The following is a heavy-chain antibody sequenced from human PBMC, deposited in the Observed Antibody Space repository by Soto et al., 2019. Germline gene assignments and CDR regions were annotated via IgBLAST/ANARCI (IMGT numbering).Heavy chain of an antibody. D-gene: IGHD4-4*01. V-gene: IGHV1-3*01. CDR1: GYTFTSYA. CDR3: ARELQGLYYFDF. Sequence: ASVKVSCKTSGYTFTSYAIHWVRQAPGQRLEWMGWINADNGDTKYSQKFSGRVTITRDTSANTAFMELSSLRSEDTALYYCARELQGLYYFDFWGQGTLVTVSS. CDR2: INADNGDT. J-gene: IGHJ4*02.